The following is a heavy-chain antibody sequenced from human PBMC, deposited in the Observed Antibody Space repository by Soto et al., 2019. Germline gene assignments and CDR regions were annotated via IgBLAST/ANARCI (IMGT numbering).Heavy chain of an antibody. D-gene: IGHD6-13*01. CDR3: ARDAAAGLNDY. Sequence: QVQLVQSGAEVKKPGASVQVSCKASGYTFTSYGISWVRQAPGQGLEWMGWICAYNGNTKYAQKFQGRVTMTTDTSTSTAYMEVRSLRADDTAVYYCARDAAAGLNDYWGQGTLVTVSS. J-gene: IGHJ4*02. CDR2: ICAYNGNT. V-gene: IGHV1-18*01. CDR1: GYTFTSYG.